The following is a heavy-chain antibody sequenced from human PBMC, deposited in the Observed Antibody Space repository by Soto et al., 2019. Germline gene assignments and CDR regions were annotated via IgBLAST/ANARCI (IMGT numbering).Heavy chain of an antibody. CDR3: VRESVASGPNYFDT. CDR1: GGTITSGRSS. J-gene: IGHJ5*02. CDR2: IYHSGST. V-gene: IGHV4-30-2*06. Sequence: QLQLQESGSGLVKPSQTLSLTCSVSGGTITSGRSSWNWIRQSPGKGLEWIAYIYHSGSTYYNPSLKSRVTISVDRSENQFSLKLNSVTAADTAVYYCVRESVASGPNYFDTWGPGTLVTVSS. D-gene: IGHD6-6*01.